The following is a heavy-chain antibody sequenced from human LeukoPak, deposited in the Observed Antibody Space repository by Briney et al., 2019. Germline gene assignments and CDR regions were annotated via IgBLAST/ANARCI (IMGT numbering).Heavy chain of an antibody. D-gene: IGHD3-9*01. J-gene: IGHJ3*02. CDR1: GFTFSSDW. CDR2: INQDGSKK. Sequence: PGGSLRLSCAASGFTFSSDWMNWVRQAPGKGLEWLANINQDGSKKYYVDSVKGRFTISRDNAKNSLYLQMNSLRAEDTAVYYCVRDPDILTGIAYDIWGQGTMVTVSS. CDR3: VRDPDILTGIAYDI. V-gene: IGHV3-7*05.